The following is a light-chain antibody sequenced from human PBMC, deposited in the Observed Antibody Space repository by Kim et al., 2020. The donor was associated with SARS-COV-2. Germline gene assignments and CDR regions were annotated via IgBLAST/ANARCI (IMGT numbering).Light chain of an antibody. CDR1: SSNIGSNT. CDR3: AAWDDSLNGPV. V-gene: IGLV1-44*01. CDR2: SNN. Sequence: ELTQPPSASGTPGQRVTLSCSGSSSNIGSNTVHWYQQLPGTAPKLLIYSNNQRPSGVPDRFSGSKSGTSASLAISGLQSEDEADYYCAAWDDSLNGPVFGGGTQLTVL. J-gene: IGLJ3*02.